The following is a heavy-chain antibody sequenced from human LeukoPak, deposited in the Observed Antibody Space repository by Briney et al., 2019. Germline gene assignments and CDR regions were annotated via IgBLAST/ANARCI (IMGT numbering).Heavy chain of an antibody. CDR1: GFTFSDYW. J-gene: IGHJ4*02. CDR3: ARDGGYCSGGSCYWEC. CDR2: IKQDGSED. Sequence: GSLRLSCAASGFTFSDYWMSWVRQAPGKGLEWVASIKQDGSEDHYVDSVEGRFTISRDNAKKSMYLQMNSLRADDTAVYYCARDGGYCSGGSCYWECWGQGTLVIVPT. D-gene: IGHD2-15*01. V-gene: IGHV3-7*01.